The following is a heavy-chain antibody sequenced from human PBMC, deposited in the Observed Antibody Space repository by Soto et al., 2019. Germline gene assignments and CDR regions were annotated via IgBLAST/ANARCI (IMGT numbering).Heavy chain of an antibody. CDR1: GGSISSSSYY. CDR2: IYYSGSN. CDR3: ARHIDDYGYYYYGMDV. Sequence: SETLSLTCTVSGGSISSSSYYWRWIRQPPGKGLEWIGSIYYSGSNYYNPSLKSRVTISVDTSKNQFSLKLSSVTAADTAVYYCARHIDDYGYYYYGMDVWGQGTTVTVS. J-gene: IGHJ6*02. D-gene: IGHD4-17*01. V-gene: IGHV4-39*01.